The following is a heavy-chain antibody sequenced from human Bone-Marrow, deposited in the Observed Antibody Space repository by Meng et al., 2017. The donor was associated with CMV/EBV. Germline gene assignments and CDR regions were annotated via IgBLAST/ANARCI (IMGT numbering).Heavy chain of an antibody. D-gene: IGHD3-3*01. CDR2: ITGGGGNT. J-gene: IGHJ4*02. V-gene: IGHV3-23*01. CDR3: VYDFWSAYSFDY. Sequence: CAASGCNLRGYAMSWVRQAPGKGLERGSAITGGGGNTYYADYGKGRLTISRDNSKSTLYLQMNSLRAEDTAIYYCVYDFWSAYSFDYWGQGTLVTVSS. CDR1: GCNLRGYA.